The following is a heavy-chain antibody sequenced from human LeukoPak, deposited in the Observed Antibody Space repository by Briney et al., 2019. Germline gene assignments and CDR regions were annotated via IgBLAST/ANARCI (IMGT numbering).Heavy chain of an antibody. Sequence: ASVKVSCKASGYTFTSYGISWVRQAPGQGLEWMGWISAYNGNTNYAQKLQGRVTMTTDTSTSTAYMELRSLRSDDTAVYYCARVPGTTTGGYYYYYGMDVWGQGTTVTVSS. CDR1: GYTFTSYG. CDR2: ISAYNGNT. D-gene: IGHD1-1*01. J-gene: IGHJ6*02. V-gene: IGHV1-18*01. CDR3: ARVPGTTTGGYYYYYGMDV.